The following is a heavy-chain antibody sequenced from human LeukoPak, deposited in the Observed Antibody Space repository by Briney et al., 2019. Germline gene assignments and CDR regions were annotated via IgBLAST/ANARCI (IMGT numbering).Heavy chain of an antibody. CDR3: ASSSAWYTPFDY. J-gene: IGHJ4*02. CDR2: IHYSGTT. V-gene: IGHV4-59*01. D-gene: IGHD6-19*01. CDR1: DTSISTYY. Sequence: PSETLSLTCTVSDTSISTYYWSWTRQPPGKGLEWIGSIHYSGTTNYNPSLKSRVTISVDTSKYQFSLKLSSVTAADTAVFYCASSSAWYTPFDYWGQGTLVTVSS.